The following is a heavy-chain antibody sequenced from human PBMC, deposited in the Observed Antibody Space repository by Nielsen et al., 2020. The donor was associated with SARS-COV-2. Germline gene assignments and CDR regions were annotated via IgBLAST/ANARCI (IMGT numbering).Heavy chain of an antibody. Sequence: GGSLRLSCAASGFTFSRYTMNWVRQAPGKGLEWVASISTAASYISYAESLQGRFTISRDNAKNSLFLQMLSLRPEDTAVYYCARRDYYYYGMDVWGQGTTVTVSS. CDR3: ARRDYYYYGMDV. CDR2: ISTAASYI. V-gene: IGHV3-21*01. J-gene: IGHJ6*02. CDR1: GFTFSRYT.